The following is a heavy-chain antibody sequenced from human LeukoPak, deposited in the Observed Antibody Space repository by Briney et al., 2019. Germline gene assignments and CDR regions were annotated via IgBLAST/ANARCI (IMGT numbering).Heavy chain of an antibody. V-gene: IGHV4-59*08. CDR1: GDSISGYY. CDR2: IYSSGST. CDR3: VRHNRSFHNPDY. J-gene: IGHJ4*02. Sequence: SETLSLTCTVSGDSISGYYWSWIRQPPGKGLEGIGYIYSSGSTDYNPSLKSRVTISVDTSKNQFSLKLTSVTAADTAVYYCVRHNRSFHNPDYWGQGTLVTVSS. D-gene: IGHD3-10*01.